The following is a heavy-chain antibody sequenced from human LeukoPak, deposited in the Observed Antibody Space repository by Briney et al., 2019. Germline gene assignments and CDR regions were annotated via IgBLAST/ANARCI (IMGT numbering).Heavy chain of an antibody. CDR1: GLNFNSRW. J-gene: IGHJ4*02. CDR2: IKEDGSET. CDR3: AKGSYYDSSGSFYFDY. Sequence: GGSLRLSCVASGLNFNSRWMDWVRRAPGQGLEWVASIKEDGSETHYVDSVRGRFTISRDNDKNSLYLQMNNLRAEDTAMYYCAKGSYYDSSGSFYFDYWGQGTLVTVSS. V-gene: IGHV3-7*03. D-gene: IGHD3-22*01.